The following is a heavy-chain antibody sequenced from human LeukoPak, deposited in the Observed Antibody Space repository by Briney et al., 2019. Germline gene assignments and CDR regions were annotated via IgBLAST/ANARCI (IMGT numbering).Heavy chain of an antibody. V-gene: IGHV3-30*03. CDR3: ARPTARFGTYYYGMDV. Sequence: PGRSPRLSCAASGFTFSSYGMHWVRQAPGKGLEWVAVISYDGSNKYYADSVKGRFTISRDNSKNTLYLQMNSLRAEDTAVYYCARPTARFGTYYYGMDVWGQGTTVTVSS. J-gene: IGHJ6*02. CDR2: ISYDGSNK. CDR1: GFTFSSYG. D-gene: IGHD1-1*01.